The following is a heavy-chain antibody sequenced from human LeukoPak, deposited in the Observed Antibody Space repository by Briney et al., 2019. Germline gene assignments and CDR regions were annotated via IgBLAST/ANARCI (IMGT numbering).Heavy chain of an antibody. CDR3: ASLIAVPDWYFDL. Sequence: SETLSLTCTVSGGSISSYYWSWIRQPPGKGLEWIGYIYYSGSTNYNPSLKSRVTISVDTSKNQFSLKLSSVTAADTAVYYCASLIAVPDWYFDLWARGTLVTVSS. D-gene: IGHD6-19*01. CDR2: IYYSGST. V-gene: IGHV4-59*08. J-gene: IGHJ2*01. CDR1: GGSISSYY.